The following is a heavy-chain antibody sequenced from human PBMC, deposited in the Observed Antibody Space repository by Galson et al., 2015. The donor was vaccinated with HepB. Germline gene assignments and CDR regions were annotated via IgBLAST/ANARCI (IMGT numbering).Heavy chain of an antibody. CDR1: GFTFSSYG. CDR3: ARDFYDSSGRTGGLGSNFDY. J-gene: IGHJ4*02. CDR2: IWYDGSNK. V-gene: IGHV3-33*08. Sequence: SLRLSCAASGFTFSSYGMHWVRQAPGKGLEWVAVIWYDGSNKYYADSVKGRFTISRDNSKNTLYLQMNSLRAEDTAVYYCARDFYDSSGRTGGLGSNFDYWGQGTLVTVSS. D-gene: IGHD3-22*01.